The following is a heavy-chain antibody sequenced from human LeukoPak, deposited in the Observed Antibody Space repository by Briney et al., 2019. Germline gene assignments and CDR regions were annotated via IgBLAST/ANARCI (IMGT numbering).Heavy chain of an antibody. J-gene: IGHJ4*02. CDR2: ISYDGSNK. V-gene: IGHV3-30-3*01. CDR1: GFTFSSYA. Sequence: PGGSLRLSCAASGFTFSSYAMHWVRQAPGKGLEWVAVISYDGSNKYYADSVKGRFTISRDNSKNTLYLQMNSLRAEDTAVYYCARDRASSGPLTYYFDYWGQGTLVTVSS. D-gene: IGHD6-19*01. CDR3: ARDRASSGPLTYYFDY.